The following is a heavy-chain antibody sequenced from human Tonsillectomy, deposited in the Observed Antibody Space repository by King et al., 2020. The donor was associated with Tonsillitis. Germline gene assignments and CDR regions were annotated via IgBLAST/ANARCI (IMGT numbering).Heavy chain of an antibody. Sequence: VQLVESGGGLVQPGRSLRLSCRGSGFSFSDASLSWLRQAPGKGLEWLGFIRGKAYGETTEYAASVKGRFTISRDDSKASAYLQMTSLEVEDTALYYCTRGGGDDWGRGTLVTVSS. CDR1: GFSFSDAS. D-gene: IGHD3-3*01. V-gene: IGHV3-49*03. CDR2: IRGKAYGETT. CDR3: TRGGGDD. J-gene: IGHJ4*02.